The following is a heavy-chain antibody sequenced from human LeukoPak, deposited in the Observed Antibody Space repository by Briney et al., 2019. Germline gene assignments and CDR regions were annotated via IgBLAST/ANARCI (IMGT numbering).Heavy chain of an antibody. CDR3: ARRITVTRPEGPFDY. CDR2: IYHSGST. V-gene: IGHV4-38-2*01. CDR1: GYSISSGYY. Sequence: SETLSLTCAVSGYSISSGYYWGWIRQPPGEGLEWIGSIYHSGSTYYNPSLKSRVTISVDTSKNQFSLKLSSVTAADTAVYYCARRITVTRPEGPFDYWGQGTLVTVSS. J-gene: IGHJ4*02. D-gene: IGHD4-17*01.